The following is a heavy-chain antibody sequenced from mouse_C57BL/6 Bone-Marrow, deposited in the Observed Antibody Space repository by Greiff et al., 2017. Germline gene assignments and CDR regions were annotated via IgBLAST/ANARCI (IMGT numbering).Heavy chain of an antibody. V-gene: IGHV2-2*01. CDR1: GFSLTSYG. J-gene: IGHJ2*01. CDR2: IWSGGST. D-gene: IGHD2-4*01. Sequence: VMLVESGPGLVQPSQSLSITCTVSGFSLTSYGVHWVRQSPGKGLEWLGVIWSGGSTDYNAAFISRLSISKDNSKSQVFFKMNSLQADDTAIYYCATKGGLRRGDYFDYWGQGTTRTVSS. CDR3: ATKGGLRRGDYFDY.